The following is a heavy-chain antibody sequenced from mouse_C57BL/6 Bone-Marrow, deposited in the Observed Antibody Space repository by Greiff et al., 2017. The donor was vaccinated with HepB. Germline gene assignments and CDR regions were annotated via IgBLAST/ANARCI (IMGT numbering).Heavy chain of an antibody. V-gene: IGHV1-22*01. CDR2: INPNNGGT. CDR3: ARRCALGDWFAY. Sequence: VQLQQSGPELVKPGASVKMSCKASGYTFTDYNMHWVKQSHGKSLEWIGYINPNNGGTSYNQKFKGKATLTVNKSSSTAYMELRSLTSEESAVYYCARRCALGDWFAYWGQGTLVTVSA. J-gene: IGHJ3*01. CDR1: GYTFTDYN. D-gene: IGHD3-1*01.